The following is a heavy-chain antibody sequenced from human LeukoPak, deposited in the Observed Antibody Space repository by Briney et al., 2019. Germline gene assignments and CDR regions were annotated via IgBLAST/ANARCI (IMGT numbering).Heavy chain of an antibody. CDR2: INHSGST. D-gene: IGHD6-6*01. Sequence: SETLSLTCAVYGGSFSGYYWSWIRQPPGKGLEWIGEINHSGSTNYNPSLKSRVTISVDTSKNQFSLKLRPVTAADTAVYYCARDCSSSFDYWGQGTLVTVSS. J-gene: IGHJ4*02. CDR1: GGSFSGYY. CDR3: ARDCSSSFDY. V-gene: IGHV4-34*01.